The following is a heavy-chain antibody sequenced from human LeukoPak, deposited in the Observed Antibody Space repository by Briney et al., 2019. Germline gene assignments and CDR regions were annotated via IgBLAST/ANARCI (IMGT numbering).Heavy chain of an antibody. V-gene: IGHV1-2*02. D-gene: IGHD3-10*01. J-gene: IGHJ4*02. Sequence: SVKVSCKASGYTFTGYYMHWVRQAPGQGLEWMGWINPNSGGTNYAQKFQGRVTMTRDTSISTAYMELSRLRSDDTAVYYCASDYYGSGSYYNSLDYWGQGTLVTVSS. CDR2: INPNSGGT. CDR1: GYTFTGYY. CDR3: ASDYYGSGSYYNSLDY.